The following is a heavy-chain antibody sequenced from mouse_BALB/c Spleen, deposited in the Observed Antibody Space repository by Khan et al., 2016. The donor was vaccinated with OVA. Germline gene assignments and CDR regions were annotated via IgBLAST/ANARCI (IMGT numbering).Heavy chain of an antibody. D-gene: IGHD2-3*01. CDR2: INYSGST. CDR1: GYSITSDYA. J-gene: IGHJ4*01. V-gene: IGHV3-2*02. CDR3: ARSGIYDGYSLYYAMDY. Sequence: EVQLVESGPGLVKPSQSLSLTCTVTGYSITSDYAWNWIRQFPGNKLEWMGYINYSGSTSSNPSLKSRISITLDTSKNQFFLQLNSGTTEDTATYYCARSGIYDGYSLYYAMDYWGQGTSVTVSS.